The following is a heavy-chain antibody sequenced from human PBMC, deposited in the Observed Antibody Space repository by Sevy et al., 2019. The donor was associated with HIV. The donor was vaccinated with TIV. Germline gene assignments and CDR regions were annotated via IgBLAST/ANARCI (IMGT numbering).Heavy chain of an antibody. CDR1: GYTFTGYY. V-gene: IGHV1-2*06. CDR3: ARDPMYYYDSSGYYNRGDDAFDI. J-gene: IGHJ3*02. D-gene: IGHD3-22*01. Sequence: ASVKVSCKASGYTFTGYYMHWVRQAPGQGLEWMGRINPNSGGTNYAQKFQGRVTMTRDTSISTAYMERSRLRSDDTAVYYCARDPMYYYDSSGYYNRGDDAFDIWGQGTMVTVSS. CDR2: INPNSGGT.